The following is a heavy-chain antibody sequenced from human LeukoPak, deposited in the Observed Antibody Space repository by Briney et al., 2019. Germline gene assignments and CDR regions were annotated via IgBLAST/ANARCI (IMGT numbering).Heavy chain of an antibody. CDR1: GYPFTGYY. Sequence: ASVKVSCKASGYPFTGYYVHWVRQAPGHGLEWMGWVDPRNGGTHSAQKFQGRVTMTRNTSISTAYMELSSLRSEDTAVYYCARPTGDYWGQGTLVTVSS. CDR3: ARPTGDY. V-gene: IGHV1-2*02. J-gene: IGHJ4*02. CDR2: VDPRNGGT. D-gene: IGHD3-10*01.